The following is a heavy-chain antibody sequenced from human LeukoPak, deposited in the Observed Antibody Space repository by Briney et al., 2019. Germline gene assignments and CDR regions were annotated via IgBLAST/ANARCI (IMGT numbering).Heavy chain of an antibody. CDR2: ISAYNGNT. CDR1: GYTFTSYG. V-gene: IGHV1-18*01. Sequence: ASVKVSCKASGYTFTSYGISWVRQAPGQGLEWMGWISAYNGNTNYAQKLQGRVTMTTDTSTSTAYMELRSLRSDDTAVYYCARVRKDIVVVPAFYYYYYYMDVWGKGTTVTVSS. CDR3: ARVRKDIVVVPAFYYYYYYMDV. J-gene: IGHJ6*03. D-gene: IGHD2-2*01.